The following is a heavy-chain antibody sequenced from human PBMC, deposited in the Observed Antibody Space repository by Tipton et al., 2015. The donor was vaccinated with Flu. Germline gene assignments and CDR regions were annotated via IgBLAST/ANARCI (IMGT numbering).Heavy chain of an antibody. D-gene: IGHD3-3*02. CDR3: TKDLGPPFFFGMDG. J-gene: IGHJ6*02. CDR1: GFTFGDYA. CDR2: INWNSGVI. V-gene: IGHV3-9*01. Sequence: SLRLSCAASGFTFGDYATHWVRQAPGKGLEWVSGINWNSGVIHYADSVKGRFSISRDNAKNSLYLQMNSLRAEDTALYYCTKDLGPPFFFGMDGWGQGTTVTVSS.